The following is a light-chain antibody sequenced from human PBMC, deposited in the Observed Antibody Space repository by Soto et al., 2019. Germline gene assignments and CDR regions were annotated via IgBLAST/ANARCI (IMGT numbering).Light chain of an antibody. J-gene: IGKJ4*01. CDR2: DAS. V-gene: IGKV3-11*02. CDR1: QNIDTY. Sequence: EIVLTQSPATLSLSPGERVTLSCRASQNIDTYLAWHQQKPGQAPRLLIYDASSRATGIPARFSGSGSGRDFTLTITSLEPEDSAIYYCQQRSKWPLTFGGGTKVDIK. CDR3: QQRSKWPLT.